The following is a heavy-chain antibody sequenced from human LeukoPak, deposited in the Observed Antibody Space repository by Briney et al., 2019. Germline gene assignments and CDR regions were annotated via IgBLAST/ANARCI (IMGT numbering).Heavy chain of an antibody. D-gene: IGHD1-1*01. CDR1: GFTVSSNY. Sequence: GGSLRLSCAASGFTVSSNYMSWVRQAPGKGLEWVSVIYSGGSTYYADSVKGRFTISRDNSKSTLYLQMNGLRAEDTAIFYCAKSLFTSATGTGRAFHIWGQGTRVTVSS. V-gene: IGHV3-53*01. CDR2: IYSGGST. J-gene: IGHJ3*02. CDR3: AKSLFTSATGTGRAFHI.